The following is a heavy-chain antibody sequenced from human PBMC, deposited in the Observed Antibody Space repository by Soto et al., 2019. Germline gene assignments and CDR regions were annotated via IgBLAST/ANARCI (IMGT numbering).Heavy chain of an antibody. CDR1: GFTYGHFG. V-gene: IGHV3-33*01. J-gene: IGHJ3*02. Sequence: QVQLVESGGGVVQPGRSLRLSCATSGFTYGHFGMHWARQAPGKGLEWVAVVWHDGSKKLYADSAKGRFTISRDDSMNTLDLQTNSLRVEDTAVYYCARDAYGIGGQGGAFDIWGQGTTVIVSS. D-gene: IGHD3-10*01. CDR3: ARDAYGIGGQGGAFDI. CDR2: VWHDGSKK.